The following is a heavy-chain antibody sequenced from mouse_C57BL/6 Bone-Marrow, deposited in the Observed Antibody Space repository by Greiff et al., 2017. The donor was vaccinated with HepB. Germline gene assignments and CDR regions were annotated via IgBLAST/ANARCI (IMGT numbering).Heavy chain of an antibody. V-gene: IGHV1-18*01. CDR1: GYTFTDYN. CDR3: ARGRSTMVTTYYFDD. CDR2: INPNNGGT. J-gene: IGHJ2*01. D-gene: IGHD2-2*01. Sequence: EVQLVESGPELVKPGASVKIPCKASGYTFTDYNMDWVKQSHGKSLEWIGDINPNNGGTIYNQKFKGKATLTVDKSSSTAYMELRSLTSEDTAVYYCARGRSTMVTTYYFDDWGQGTTLTVSS.